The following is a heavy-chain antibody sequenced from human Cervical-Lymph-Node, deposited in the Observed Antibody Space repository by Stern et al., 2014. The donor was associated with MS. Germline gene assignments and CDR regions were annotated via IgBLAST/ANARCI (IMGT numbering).Heavy chain of an antibody. V-gene: IGHV1-46*02. J-gene: IGHJ6*02. CDR1: EYTHNNYL. D-gene: IGHD2-15*01. Sequence: VPLVQSGSEVKKPGASVKVSCKASEYTHNNYLIHWVRQAPGQRPDWMGVINPSGATNYAQKVQDRVTMTTDASTSTFYMELSRLRSEDTAVYYCAVRYCSGGRCYSVPDVWGQGTTVIVSS. CDR3: AVRYCSGGRCYSVPDV. CDR2: INPSGAT.